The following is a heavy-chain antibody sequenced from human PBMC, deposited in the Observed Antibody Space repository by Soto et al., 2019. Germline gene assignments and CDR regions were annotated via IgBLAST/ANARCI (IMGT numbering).Heavy chain of an antibody. CDR2: ILPVSAPP. CDR1: GGTLNNYA. D-gene: IGHD3-3*01. Sequence: ASVQVSCKASGGTLNNYAINWVRQAPGQGLEWMGGILPVSAPPDYAQKFQGRVSITADHSTSTVYMELSRLKSDDTAVYFCATDSNYDVSNSFWGQGTLVTVSS. CDR3: ATDSNYDVSNSF. V-gene: IGHV1-69*13. J-gene: IGHJ4*02.